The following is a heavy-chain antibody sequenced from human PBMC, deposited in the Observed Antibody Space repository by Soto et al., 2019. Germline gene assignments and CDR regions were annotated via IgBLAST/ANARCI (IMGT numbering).Heavy chain of an antibody. Sequence: ASVKVSCKASGFTFTSSAVQWVRQARGQRLEWIGWIVVGSGNTNYAQKFQERVTITRDMSTSTANMEMSSLRSEDTAVYYCAAGTSSYGYDYWGQGTLVTVSS. CDR3: AAGTSSYGYDY. V-gene: IGHV1-58*01. CDR1: GFTFTSSA. J-gene: IGHJ4*02. D-gene: IGHD5-18*01. CDR2: IVVGSGNT.